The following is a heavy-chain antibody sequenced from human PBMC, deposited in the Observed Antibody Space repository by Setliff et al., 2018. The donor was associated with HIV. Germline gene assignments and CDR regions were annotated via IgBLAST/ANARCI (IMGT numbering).Heavy chain of an antibody. CDR2: ITGYNGNT. D-gene: IGHD5-18*01. CDR3: ARDPRSGYDSDTAMVTVYYYYMDV. CDR1: GYTFTHYA. Sequence: GASVKVSCKASGYTFTHYAMNWVRQAPGQGLEWMGWITGYNGNTNYAEKFQGRVTMTIDTSTSTAYLELSSLRYDDTAVYYCARDPRSGYDSDTAMVTVYYYYMDVWGKGTTVTVSS. J-gene: IGHJ6*03. V-gene: IGHV1-18*01.